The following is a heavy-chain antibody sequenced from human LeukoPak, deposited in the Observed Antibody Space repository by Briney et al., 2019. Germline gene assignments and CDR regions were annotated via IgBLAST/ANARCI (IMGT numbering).Heavy chain of an antibody. CDR1: GLTFSSYA. D-gene: IGHD3-10*01. Sequence: GGSLRLSCAPSGLTFSSYAMSYVRQAPGKGLEWVSAIIGRVGRTYYADSVKGRFTIYRDNSKTTLYPQMHSLRAEDTAVYYCAKRFGSCSPAFDIWGQGTMVTVSS. CDR3: AKRFGSCSPAFDI. CDR2: IIGRVGRT. J-gene: IGHJ3*02. V-gene: IGHV3-23*01.